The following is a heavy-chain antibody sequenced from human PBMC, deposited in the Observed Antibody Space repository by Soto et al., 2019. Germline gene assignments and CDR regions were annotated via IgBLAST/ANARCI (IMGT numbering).Heavy chain of an antibody. J-gene: IGHJ6*02. CDR1: GGTFSSYA. CDR3: ARKGDYILSYCMDV. CDR2: IIPIFGTA. Sequence: ASVKVSCKASGGTFSSYAISWVRQAPGQGLEWMGGIIPIFGTANYAQKFQGRVTITADESTSTAYMELSSLRSEDTAVYYCARKGDYILSYCMDVWGQGTTVTVSS. V-gene: IGHV1-69*13. D-gene: IGHD4-4*01.